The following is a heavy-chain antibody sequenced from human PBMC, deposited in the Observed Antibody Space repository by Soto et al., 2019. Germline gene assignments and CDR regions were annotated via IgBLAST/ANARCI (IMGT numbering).Heavy chain of an antibody. D-gene: IGHD3-3*01. CDR1: GGSISSGDYY. Sequence: QVQLQESGPGLVKPSQTLSLTCTVSGGSISSGDYYWSWIRQPPGKGLEWIGYIYYSGSTYYNPSLKSRVTISVDTSKNQFSLQLSSVTAADTAVHYCARLLQGDFWSGYRFDYWGQGTLVTVSS. CDR2: IYYSGST. CDR3: ARLLQGDFWSGYRFDY. J-gene: IGHJ4*02. V-gene: IGHV4-30-4*01.